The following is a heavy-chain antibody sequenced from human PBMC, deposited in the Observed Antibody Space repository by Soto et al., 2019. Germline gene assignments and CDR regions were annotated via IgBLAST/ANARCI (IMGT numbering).Heavy chain of an antibody. CDR2: ISAYNGNT. Sequence: GASVKVSCKASGYTFTSYAMHWVRQAPGQRLEWMGWISAYNGNTNYAQKLQGRVTMTTDTSTSTAYMELRSLRSDDTAVYYCARDQYYGSGSYWFYWGQGTLVTVSS. V-gene: IGHV1-18*01. D-gene: IGHD3-10*01. CDR3: ARDQYYGSGSYWFY. CDR1: GYTFTSYA. J-gene: IGHJ4*02.